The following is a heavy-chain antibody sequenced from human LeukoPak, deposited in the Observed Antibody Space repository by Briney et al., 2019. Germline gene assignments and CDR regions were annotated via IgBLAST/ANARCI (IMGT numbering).Heavy chain of an antibody. Sequence: SETLSLTCTVSGGSISSGSYYWSWIRQPAGKGLEWIGRIYTSGSTNYNPSLKSRVTISVDTSKNQFSLKLSSVTAVDTAVYYCARDRYYDSSGPPDWGQGTLVTVSS. J-gene: IGHJ4*02. CDR2: IYTSGST. D-gene: IGHD3-22*01. V-gene: IGHV4-61*02. CDR3: ARDRYYDSSGPPD. CDR1: GGSISSGSYY.